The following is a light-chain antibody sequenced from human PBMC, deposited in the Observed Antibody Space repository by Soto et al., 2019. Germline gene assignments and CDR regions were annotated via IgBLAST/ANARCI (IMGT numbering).Light chain of an antibody. Sequence: QAVVTQPPSVSEAPRQRVTISCSGSSSNIGNNAVNWYQQLPGKAPKLLIYYEDLLPSGVSDRFSGSKSGTSASLAISGLQSEDEADYYCAAWDDSLNAPFGGGTQLTVL. CDR2: YED. V-gene: IGLV1-36*01. CDR1: SSNIGNNA. J-gene: IGLJ2*01. CDR3: AAWDDSLNAP.